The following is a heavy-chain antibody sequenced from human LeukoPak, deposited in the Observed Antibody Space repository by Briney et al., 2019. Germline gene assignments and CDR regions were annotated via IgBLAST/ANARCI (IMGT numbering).Heavy chain of an antibody. CDR2: MYTSGDT. V-gene: IGHV4-4*07. CDR1: GGSISGYY. J-gene: IGHJ4*02. Sequence: PSETLSLTCTVSGGSISGYYWTWIRQPADKRLEWLGRMYTSGDTYYNPSLRSRLTISLDKAKNQISLDVRSVTAADTAVYFCARDTVFGVQIQGFYGLDLWGQGALVTVSS. CDR3: ARDTVFGVQIQGFYGLDL. D-gene: IGHD3-3*01.